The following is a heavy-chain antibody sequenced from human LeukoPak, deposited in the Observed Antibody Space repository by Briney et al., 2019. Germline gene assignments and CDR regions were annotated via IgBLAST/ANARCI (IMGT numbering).Heavy chain of an antibody. CDR2: IYTGGGT. CDR3: ARDVGFTKD. D-gene: IGHD1-26*01. Sequence: SETLSLTCTVSGGSISGLYWSWIRQPAGKGLEWIGRIYTGGGTNYNPSLKSRVSMSVDTSKNQFYLKLNSVTAADTAVYFCARDVGFTKDWGQGTLVTVSS. CDR1: GGSISGLY. V-gene: IGHV4-4*07. J-gene: IGHJ4*02.